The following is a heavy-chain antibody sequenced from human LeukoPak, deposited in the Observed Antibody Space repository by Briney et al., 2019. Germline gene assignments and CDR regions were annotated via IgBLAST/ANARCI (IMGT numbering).Heavy chain of an antibody. V-gene: IGHV3-11*01. CDR1: EFTFSDYY. J-gene: IGHJ4*02. Sequence: GGSLRLSCAASEFTFSDYYMSWIRQAPGKGLEWVSYISSSGSTIYYADSVKGRFTISRDDSKNTLYLQMNSLRAEDTAVYYCAKPLARFDYWGQGTLVTVSS. CDR3: AKPLARFDY. D-gene: IGHD5-12*01. CDR2: ISSSGSTI.